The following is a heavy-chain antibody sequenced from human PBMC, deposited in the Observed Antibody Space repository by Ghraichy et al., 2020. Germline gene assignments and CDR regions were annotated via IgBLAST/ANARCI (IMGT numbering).Heavy chain of an antibody. CDR3: ARDVGRFSTSPNTGAFDV. D-gene: IGHD1-26*01. V-gene: IGHV3-11*01. CDR2: MSYSGTT. J-gene: IGHJ3*01. Sequence: GGSLRLSCAASGFRVTDHFMTWIRQAPGKTLEWVSYMSYSGTTYYSDSIQGRFALSRDTAKNSLFLEMSSLRAEDTAIYYCARDVGRFSTSPNTGAFDVWGHGRMVTVSS. CDR1: GFRVTDHF.